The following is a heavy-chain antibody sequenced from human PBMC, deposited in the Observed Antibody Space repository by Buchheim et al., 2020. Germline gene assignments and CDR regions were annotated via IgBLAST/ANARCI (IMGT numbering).Heavy chain of an antibody. J-gene: IGHJ5*02. CDR1: GGPINSGDYY. CDR2: VYYSGST. Sequence: QMQLQESGPGLVKPSQTLSLTCTVSGGPINSGDYYWSWIRQSSGKGLELIGYVYYSGSTYYNPSLESRLNISIDTSKNQFSLELRSVTAADTAVYYCARDVVVVTTGHASGVWFDPWGQGTL. V-gene: IGHV4-30-4*01. CDR3: ARDVVVVTTGHASGVWFDP. D-gene: IGHD2-21*02.